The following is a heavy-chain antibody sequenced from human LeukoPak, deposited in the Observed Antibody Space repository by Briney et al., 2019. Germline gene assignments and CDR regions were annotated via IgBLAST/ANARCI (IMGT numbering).Heavy chain of an antibody. D-gene: IGHD2-21*01. Sequence: PSETLSLTCTVSGGSISSYYWSWIRQPPGKGLEWIGYIYYSGSTNYNPSLKSRVTISVDTSKNQFSLKLGSVTAADTAVYYCARTLLDYYYMDVWGKGTTVTVSS. CDR1: GGSISSYY. V-gene: IGHV4-59*01. CDR3: ARTLLDYYYMDV. J-gene: IGHJ6*03. CDR2: IYYSGST.